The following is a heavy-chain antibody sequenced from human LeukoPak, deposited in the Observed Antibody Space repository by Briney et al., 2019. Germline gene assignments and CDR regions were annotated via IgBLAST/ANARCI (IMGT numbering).Heavy chain of an antibody. D-gene: IGHD6-13*01. Sequence: KPGGSLRLSCAASGFTFSSYSMNWVRQAPGKGLEWVSSISSSSSYIYYADSVKGRFTISRDNAKNSLYLQMDSLRAEDTAVYYCARIPIAPDWYFDLWGRGTLVTVSS. J-gene: IGHJ2*01. CDR1: GFTFSSYS. CDR3: ARIPIAPDWYFDL. CDR2: ISSSSSYI. V-gene: IGHV3-21*01.